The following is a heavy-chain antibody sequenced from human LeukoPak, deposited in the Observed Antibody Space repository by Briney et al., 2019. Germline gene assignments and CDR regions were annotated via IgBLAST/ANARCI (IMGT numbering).Heavy chain of an antibody. CDR3: ARDLLNEGNHLDY. Sequence: SETLSLTCTVSGGSISSGDCYWSWIRQPPGKGLEWIGYIYYSGSTYYNPSLKSRVTISVDTSKNQFSLKLSSVTAADTAVYYCARDLLNEGNHLDYWGQGTLVTVSS. CDR1: GGSISSGDCY. CDR2: IYYSGST. V-gene: IGHV4-30-4*01. D-gene: IGHD4-23*01. J-gene: IGHJ4*02.